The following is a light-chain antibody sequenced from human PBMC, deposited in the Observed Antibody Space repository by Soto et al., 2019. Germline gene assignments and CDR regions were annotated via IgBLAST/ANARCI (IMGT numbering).Light chain of an antibody. V-gene: IGKV1-5*01. CDR3: QQYETFSGT. CDR2: DAS. CDR1: QTVSGW. Sequence: EIPMTQSPSTLSASVGDTVTVTCRASQTVSGWVAWYQQKPGEAPKLQIYDASALPRGVPSRFSGSGSGTKFTLSIASLQPDDFATYYCQQYETFSGTFGPGTKVDIK. J-gene: IGKJ1*01.